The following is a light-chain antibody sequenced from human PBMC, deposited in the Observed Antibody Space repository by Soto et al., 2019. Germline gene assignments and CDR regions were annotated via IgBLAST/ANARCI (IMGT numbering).Light chain of an antibody. J-gene: IGLJ3*02. CDR2: EVS. Sequence: QSALTQPASVSGSPGQSITISCTGTSSDVGGYNYVSWYQQHPGKAPKLMIYEVSNRPSGVSNRFSGSKSGNTASLTISGRRAEDEADYYCAAWDDSLNGWVFGGGTKLTVL. V-gene: IGLV2-14*01. CDR3: AAWDDSLNGWV. CDR1: SSDVGGYNY.